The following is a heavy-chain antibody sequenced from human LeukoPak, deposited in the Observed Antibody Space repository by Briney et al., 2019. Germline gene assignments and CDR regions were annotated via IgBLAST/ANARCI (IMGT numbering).Heavy chain of an antibody. CDR2: IIPIFGTA. Sequence: ASVKVSCKASGGTFSSYAISWVRQAPGQGLEWMGGIIPIFGTANYAQKFQGRVTITADESASTAYMELSSLRSEDTAVYYCARDFGQQLYDYWGQGTLVTVSS. D-gene: IGHD6-13*01. J-gene: IGHJ4*02. V-gene: IGHV1-69*13. CDR1: GGTFSSYA. CDR3: ARDFGQQLYDY.